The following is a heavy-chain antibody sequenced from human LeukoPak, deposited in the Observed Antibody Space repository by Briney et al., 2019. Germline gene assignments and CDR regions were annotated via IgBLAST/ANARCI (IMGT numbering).Heavy chain of an antibody. CDR2: IIPIFGTA. V-gene: IGHV1-69*13. Sequence: GASVKVSCKASGRTVSSYAISWVRQAPGQGLEWMGGIIPIFGTANYAQRFQGRVTITADESTSTAYMEPSSLRSEDTAVYYCARYSYGTLDYWGQGTLVTVSS. CDR1: GRTVSSYA. CDR3: ARYSYGTLDY. D-gene: IGHD5-18*01. J-gene: IGHJ4*02.